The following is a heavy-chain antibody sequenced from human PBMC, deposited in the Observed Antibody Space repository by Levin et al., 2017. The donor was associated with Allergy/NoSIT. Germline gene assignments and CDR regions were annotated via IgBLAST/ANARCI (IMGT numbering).Heavy chain of an antibody. CDR2: IYYSGST. V-gene: IGHV4-61*01. J-gene: IGHJ4*02. CDR3: ARARGSGSYRGGFDY. Sequence: SQTLSLTCTVSGGSVSSGSYYWSWIRQPPGKGLEWIGYIYYSGSTNYNPSLKSRVTISVDTSKNQFSLKLSSVTAADTAVYYCARARGSGSYRGGFDYWGQGTLVTVSS. CDR1: GGSVSSGSYY. D-gene: IGHD3-10*01.